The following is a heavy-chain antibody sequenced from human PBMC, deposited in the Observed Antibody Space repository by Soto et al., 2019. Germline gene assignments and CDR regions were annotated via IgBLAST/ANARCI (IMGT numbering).Heavy chain of an antibody. D-gene: IGHD2-15*01. CDR3: ARDGVNCSGGSCYSRRDYYYYMDV. CDR1: GYTFTGYY. Sequence: ASVKVSCKASGYTFTGYYMHWVRQAPAQGLEWMGWINPNSGGTNYAQKVQGWVTMTRDTSISTAYMELSRLRSDDTAVYYCARDGVNCSGGSCYSRRDYYYYMDVWGKGTAVTVSS. J-gene: IGHJ6*03. CDR2: INPNSGGT. V-gene: IGHV1-2*04.